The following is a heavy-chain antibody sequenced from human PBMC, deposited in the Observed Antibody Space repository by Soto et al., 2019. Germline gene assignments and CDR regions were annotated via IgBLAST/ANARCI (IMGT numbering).Heavy chain of an antibody. D-gene: IGHD3-22*01. J-gene: IGHJ3*02. V-gene: IGHV1-69*06. Sequence: SVKVSCKASGGTFSSYAISWVRQAPGQRLEWMGGIIPIFGTANYAQKFQGRVTITADKSTSTAYMELSSLRSEDTAVYYCATYYYDSSGYYGSAFDIWGQGTMVTVSS. CDR2: IIPIFGTA. CDR1: GGTFSSYA. CDR3: ATYYYDSSGYYGSAFDI.